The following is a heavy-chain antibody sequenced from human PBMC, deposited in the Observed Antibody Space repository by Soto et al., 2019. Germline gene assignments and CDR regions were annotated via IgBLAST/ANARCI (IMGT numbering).Heavy chain of an antibody. V-gene: IGHV1-69*06. CDR3: ARDRRSITVAPGWFDP. J-gene: IGHJ5*02. D-gene: IGHD3-3*01. CDR1: GGTFSSYA. CDR2: IIPIFGTA. Sequence: QVQLVQSGAEVKKPGSSVKVSCKASGGTFSSYAISWVRQAPGQGLEWMGGIIPIFGTANYAQTFQCRVTITADKSTSTAYMELSSLRSEDTAVYYCARDRRSITVAPGWFDPWGQGTLVTVSS.